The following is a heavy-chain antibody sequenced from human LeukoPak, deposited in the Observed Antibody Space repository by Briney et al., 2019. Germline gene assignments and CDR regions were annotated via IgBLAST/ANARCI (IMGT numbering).Heavy chain of an antibody. J-gene: IGHJ6*03. CDR1: GCTFSSYA. V-gene: IGHV3-23*01. Sequence: PGGSLRLSCALSGCTFSSYATGGGRQVPGKGLEWVSAISGSGGSTYYADSVKGRFTISRDNSKNTLYRQMNSLRAEETAVYYRAEPGDSSRTIFGVAPHYYIHVWGKGTTVTVSS. CDR3: AEPGDSSRTIFGVAPHYYIHV. D-gene: IGHD3-3*01. CDR2: ISGSGGST.